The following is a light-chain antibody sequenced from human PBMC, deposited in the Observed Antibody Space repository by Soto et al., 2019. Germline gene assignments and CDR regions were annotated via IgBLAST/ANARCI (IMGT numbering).Light chain of an antibody. Sequence: QSVLTQPASVSGSPGQSITISCTGTSSDVGGYNYVSWYQQHPGKAPKLMIYDVSNRPSGVSNRFSGSKSGNTASLTISGLQAEDDADYYCSSYTSSSTLYYVFGTGTEVTVL. CDR1: SSDVGGYNY. CDR2: DVS. J-gene: IGLJ1*01. CDR3: SSYTSSSTLYYV. V-gene: IGLV2-14*01.